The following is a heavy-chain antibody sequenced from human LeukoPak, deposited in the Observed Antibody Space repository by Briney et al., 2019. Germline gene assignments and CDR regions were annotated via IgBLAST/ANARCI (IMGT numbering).Heavy chain of an antibody. Sequence: GGSLRLSCAASGFTFSSYAMHWVRQAPGKGLEWVAVISYDGSNKYYADSVKGRFTISGDNSKNTLYLQMNSLRAEDTAVYYCARAGWQSWGQGTLVTVSS. CDR1: GFTFSSYA. CDR3: ARAGWQS. J-gene: IGHJ4*02. D-gene: IGHD6-19*01. CDR2: ISYDGSNK. V-gene: IGHV3-30-3*01.